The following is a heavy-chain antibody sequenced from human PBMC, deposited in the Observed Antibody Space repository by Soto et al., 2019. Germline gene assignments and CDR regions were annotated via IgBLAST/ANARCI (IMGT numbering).Heavy chain of an antibody. D-gene: IGHD3-3*01. CDR2: INSDGSST. Sequence: GGSLRLSCAASGFTFSSYWMHWVRQAPGKGLVWVSRINSDGSSTSYADSVKGRFTISRDNAKNTLYLQMNSLRAEDTAVYYCASSNYDPNGMDVWGQGTTVTVSS. J-gene: IGHJ6*02. CDR1: GFTFSSYW. V-gene: IGHV3-74*01. CDR3: ASSNYDPNGMDV.